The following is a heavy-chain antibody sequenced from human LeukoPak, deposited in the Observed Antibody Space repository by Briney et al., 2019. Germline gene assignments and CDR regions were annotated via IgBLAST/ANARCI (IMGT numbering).Heavy chain of an antibody. D-gene: IGHD3-9*01. Sequence: GGSQRLSCAASGFTFDDYGMHWVRQAPGKGLEWVSGISWNSGSIGYADSVKGRFTISRDNAKNALYLQMNSLRPEDTALYYCAKDLLAGGDDTLNGPPDYWGQGTLVTVSS. CDR1: GFTFDDYG. CDR3: AKDLLAGGDDTLNGPPDY. CDR2: ISWNSGSI. V-gene: IGHV3-9*01. J-gene: IGHJ4*02.